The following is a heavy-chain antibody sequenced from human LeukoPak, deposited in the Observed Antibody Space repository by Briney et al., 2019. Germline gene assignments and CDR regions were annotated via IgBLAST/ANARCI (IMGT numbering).Heavy chain of an antibody. CDR2: INAGNGNT. J-gene: IGHJ4*02. CDR1: GYTFTSYA. Sequence: ASVKVSCKASGYTFTSYAMHWVRQAPGQRLEWMGWINAGNGNTKYSQEFQGRVTITRDTSASTAYMELSSLRSEDMAVYYCARAPRKVAGTPNFDYWGQGTLVTVSS. CDR3: ARAPRKVAGTPNFDY. V-gene: IGHV1-3*03. D-gene: IGHD6-19*01.